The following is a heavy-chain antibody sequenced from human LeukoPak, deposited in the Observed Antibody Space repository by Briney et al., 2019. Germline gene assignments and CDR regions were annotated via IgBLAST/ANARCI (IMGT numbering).Heavy chain of an antibody. CDR3: TKDAGPVYDWFDP. CDR1: GFSFSRYG. J-gene: IGHJ5*02. D-gene: IGHD5/OR15-5a*01. CDR2: INDNSRST. Sequence: GGSLRLSCAASGFSFSRYGMAWFRQIPGKGLEWVSTINDNSRSTHYADSVKARFTISRDNSKNTLYLQMHSLRVEDTALYYCTKDAGPVYDWFDPWGPGTRVTVSS. V-gene: IGHV3-23*01.